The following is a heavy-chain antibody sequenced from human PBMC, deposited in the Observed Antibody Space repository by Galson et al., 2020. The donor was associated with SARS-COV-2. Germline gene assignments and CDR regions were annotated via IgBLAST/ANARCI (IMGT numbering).Heavy chain of an antibody. CDR2: ISPSGGN. CDR3: ARLHYGEYAPEAFDI. Sequence: SETLSLTCAVSGTSISSGSYSWNWLRQPPGKGLEWIVYISPSGGNYYNPSLKSRVTISGDRSKNQFSLRLSSVTAADTAVYYCARLHYGEYAPEAFDIWGPGTRVTVAS. V-gene: IGHV4-30-2*01. D-gene: IGHD4-17*01. J-gene: IGHJ3*02. CDR1: GTSISSGSYS.